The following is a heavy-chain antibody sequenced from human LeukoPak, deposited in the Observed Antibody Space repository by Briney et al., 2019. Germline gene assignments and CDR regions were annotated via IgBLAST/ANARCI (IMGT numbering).Heavy chain of an antibody. CDR2: IWCDGSNK. CDR1: GFTFSSYG. D-gene: IGHD4-23*01. V-gene: IGHV3-33*01. J-gene: IGHJ4*02. CDR3: AQNYGGTLY. Sequence: GRSLRLSCAASGFTFSSYGMHWVRQAPGKGLEWVAVIWCDGSNKYYADSVKGRFTISRDNSKNTLYLQMNSLRAEDTAVYHCAQNYGGTLYWGQGTLVTVPS.